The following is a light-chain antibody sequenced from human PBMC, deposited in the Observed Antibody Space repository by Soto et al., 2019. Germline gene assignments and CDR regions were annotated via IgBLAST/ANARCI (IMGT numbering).Light chain of an antibody. V-gene: IGKV1-5*01. CDR2: DAS. CDR1: QSINNR. Sequence: IQMTQSPSTLSASIGDRVTITCRASQSINNRLAWYQQMPGKAPNLLIYDASSLESGVPSRCRGSGSETEFTLTISGLQPDDFATYYCQQFIDGWTFGQGTKVEIK. J-gene: IGKJ1*01. CDR3: QQFIDGWT.